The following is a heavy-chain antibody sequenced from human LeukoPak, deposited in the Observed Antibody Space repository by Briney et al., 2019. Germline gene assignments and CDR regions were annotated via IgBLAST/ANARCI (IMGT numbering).Heavy chain of an antibody. CDR1: RYSFTGQD. J-gene: IGHJ4*02. V-gene: IGHV1-2*02. CDR2: INPNSGDT. CDR3: ASYPRYSSTPPFDY. D-gene: IGHD6-19*01. Sequence: ASVKVSCKASRYSFTGQDMHWVRQAPGQGLEWMGWINPNSGDTNYAQKFQGRVTMTRDTTISTAYMELNRLTSDDTAVYYCASYPRYSSTPPFDYWGQGTLVTVSS.